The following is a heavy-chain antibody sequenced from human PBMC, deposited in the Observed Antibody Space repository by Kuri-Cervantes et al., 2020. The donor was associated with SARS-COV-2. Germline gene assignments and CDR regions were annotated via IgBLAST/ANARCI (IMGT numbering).Heavy chain of an antibody. CDR3: ASARSLNWGSFDY. J-gene: IGHJ4*02. CDR2: INPNSGGT. CDR1: GYTFTGYY. V-gene: IGHV1-2*02. D-gene: IGHD7-27*01. Sequence: ASVKVSCKASGYTFTGYYMHWVRQAPGQGLEWMGWINPNSGGTNYAQKFQGRVTMTRDTSISTAYMELSRLRSDDTAVYYCASARSLNWGSFDYWDQGTLVTVSS.